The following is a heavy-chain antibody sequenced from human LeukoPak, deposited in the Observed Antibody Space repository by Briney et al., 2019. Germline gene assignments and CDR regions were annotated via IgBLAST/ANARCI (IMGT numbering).Heavy chain of an antibody. J-gene: IGHJ6*03. CDR2: KNPNSGNT. CDR1: GYTFTSYD. Sequence: GASVKVSFKASGYTFTSYDINWVRQATGQGLEWMGWKNPNSGNTGYAQKFQGRVTITRNTSISTAYMELSSLRSEDTAVYYCARDHQIRTKDYYYYYYMDVWDKGTTVTVSS. V-gene: IGHV1-8*03. D-gene: IGHD1-14*01. CDR3: ARDHQIRTKDYYYYYYMDV.